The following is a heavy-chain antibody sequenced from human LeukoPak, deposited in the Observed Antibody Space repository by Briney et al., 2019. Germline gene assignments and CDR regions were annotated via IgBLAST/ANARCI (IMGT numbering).Heavy chain of an antibody. V-gene: IGHV4-59*08. CDR3: AQTTGWPGFDF. Sequence: SETLSLTCSASGASTSSRYWSWIRQFPGGTLEWIGHIYNAKNTKYNPSLTSRVTISVDTSRNQFSLSLTSLTAADTAIYYCAQTTGWPGFDFWGPGAPVTVSS. D-gene: IGHD6-19*01. CDR1: GASTSSRY. J-gene: IGHJ4*02. CDR2: IYNAKNT.